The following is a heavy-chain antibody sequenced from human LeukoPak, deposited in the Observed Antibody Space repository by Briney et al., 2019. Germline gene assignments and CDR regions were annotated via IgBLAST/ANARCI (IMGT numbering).Heavy chain of an antibody. V-gene: IGHV4-34*01. J-gene: IGHJ6*02. CDR2: INHSGST. CDR3: ARDPNYYYGVDV. CDR1: GGSFSGYY. Sequence: PSETLSLTCAVYGGSFSGYYWSWIRQPPGKGLEWIGEINHSGSTNYNPSLKSRVTISVDTSKNQFSLKLSSVTAADTAVYYCARDPNYYYGVDVWGQGTTVTVSS.